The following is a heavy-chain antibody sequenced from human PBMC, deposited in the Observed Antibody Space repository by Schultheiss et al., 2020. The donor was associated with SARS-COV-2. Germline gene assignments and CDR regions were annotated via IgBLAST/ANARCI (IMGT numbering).Heavy chain of an antibody. D-gene: IGHD6-19*01. CDR3: ARDFESSGWSDYYYYGMDV. V-gene: IGHV3-30*02. CDR2: IRYDGGEK. CDR1: GFTFSKYG. Sequence: GGSLRLSCAASGFTFSKYGMHWVRQAPGKGLEWVAFIRYDGGEKFYADSVNGRFTFSRDNSKNTLFLQMNSLRAEDTAVYYCARDFESSGWSDYYYYGMDVWGQGTTVTVSS. J-gene: IGHJ6*02.